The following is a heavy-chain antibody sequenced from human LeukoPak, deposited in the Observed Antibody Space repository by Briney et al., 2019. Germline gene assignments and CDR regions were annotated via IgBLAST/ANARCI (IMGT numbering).Heavy chain of an antibody. CDR2: IFSGGDT. CDR3: ASRPSELIRDY. D-gene: IGHD3-10*01. J-gene: IGHJ4*02. V-gene: IGHV3-53*01. Sequence: GGSLRLSCAASGFTVNRNYMTWVRQAPGKGLEWVSVIFSGGDTYYADSVKGRFTISRDNSKNTLYLQMNSLRAEDTAVYYCASRPSELIRDYWGQGTLVTVSS. CDR1: GFTVNRNY.